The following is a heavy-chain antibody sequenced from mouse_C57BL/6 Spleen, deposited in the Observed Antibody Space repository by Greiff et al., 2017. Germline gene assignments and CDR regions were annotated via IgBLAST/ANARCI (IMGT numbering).Heavy chain of an antibody. V-gene: IGHV8-8*01. CDR2: LWRGDDK. CDR1: GFSLSSFGMG. J-gene: IGHJ3*01. D-gene: IGHD2-5*01. Sequence: VTLKVSGPGILQPSQTLSLTCSFSGFSLSSFGMGVGWIRQPSGKGLEWLAQLWRGDDKYYNPALKSRLTISKDTSKNQVFLKIANVDTADTATYYCARISIVTTSEFAYWGQVTLVTVSA. CDR3: ARISIVTTSEFAY.